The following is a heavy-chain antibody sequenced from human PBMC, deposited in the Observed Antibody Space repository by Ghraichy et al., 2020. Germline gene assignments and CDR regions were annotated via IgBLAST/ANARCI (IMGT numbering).Heavy chain of an antibody. CDR3: AKVAARGVIITSPFDY. CDR2: ISGSGGNT. V-gene: IGHV3-23*01. CDR1: GFTFSSYA. Sequence: LSLTCAASGFTFSSYAMSWVRQAPGKGLEWVSTISGSGGNTYYADSVKGRFTISRDKSKNTLYLQMNSLRAEDTAVYYCAKVAARGVIITSPFDYWGQGTLVTVSS. J-gene: IGHJ4*02. D-gene: IGHD3-10*01.